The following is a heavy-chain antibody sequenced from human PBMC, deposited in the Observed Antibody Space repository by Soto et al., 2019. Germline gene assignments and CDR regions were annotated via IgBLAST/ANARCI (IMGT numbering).Heavy chain of an antibody. Sequence: QVQLQESGPGLVKPSQTLSLTCTVSGGSISSGGYYWSWIRQHPGKGLEWIGYIYYSGSTYYNPSLKSRVTISVDTSKNQFSLKLSSVTAAYTAVYYCARTSCSGGSCYKIDYWGQGTLVTVSS. D-gene: IGHD2-15*01. V-gene: IGHV4-31*03. CDR1: GGSISSGGYY. CDR2: IYYSGST. J-gene: IGHJ4*02. CDR3: ARTSCSGGSCYKIDY.